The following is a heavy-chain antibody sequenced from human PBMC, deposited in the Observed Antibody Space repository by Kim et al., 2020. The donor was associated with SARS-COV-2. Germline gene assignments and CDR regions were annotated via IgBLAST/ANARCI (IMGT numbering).Heavy chain of an antibody. CDR1: GFTFSSSD. Sequence: GGSLRLSCAASGFTFSSSDMSWVRQAPGKGLEWVSTISSGGDNTYYADSVKGRFTISRDNSKNTLYLQMNSLRAEDTAVYYCAKTGQLDSWGQGTLVTVSS. V-gene: IGHV3-23*01. D-gene: IGHD5-18*01. J-gene: IGHJ4*02. CDR2: ISSGGDNT. CDR3: AKTGQLDS.